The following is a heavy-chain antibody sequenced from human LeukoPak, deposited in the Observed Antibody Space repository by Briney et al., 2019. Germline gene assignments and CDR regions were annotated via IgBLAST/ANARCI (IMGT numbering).Heavy chain of an antibody. J-gene: IGHJ4*02. V-gene: IGHV3-53*01. CDR2: IYSGGST. D-gene: IGHD3-9*01. CDR3: ARAAPTGYPYFDY. CDR1: GFTVSSNY. Sequence: PGGSLRLSCAASGFTVSSNYMSWVRQAPGKGLEWVSVIYSGGSTYYADSVKGRFTIPRDNSKNTLYLQMNSLRAEDTAVYYCARAAPTGYPYFDYWGQGTLVTVSS.